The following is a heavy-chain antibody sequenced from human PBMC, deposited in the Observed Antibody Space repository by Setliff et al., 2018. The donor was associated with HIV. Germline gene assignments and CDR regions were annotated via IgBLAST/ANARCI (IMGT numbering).Heavy chain of an antibody. CDR1: GGSFNNYS. Sequence: PSETLSLTCGVFGGSFNNYSWNWFRQPPGRGLEWIGEISHSGSTSYNSSLKSRVTMSVDTAKNQFSLEMRSLTAADTAVYCCARDQRLQGVQPPYWYFDLWGRGTLVTVS. CDR2: ISHSGST. V-gene: IGHV4-34*01. J-gene: IGHJ2*01. D-gene: IGHD2-2*01. CDR3: ARDQRLQGVQPPYWYFDL.